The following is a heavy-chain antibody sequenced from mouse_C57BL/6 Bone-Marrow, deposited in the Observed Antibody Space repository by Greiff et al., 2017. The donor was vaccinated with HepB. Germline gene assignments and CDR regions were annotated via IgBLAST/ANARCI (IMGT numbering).Heavy chain of an antibody. V-gene: IGHV5-12*01. CDR1: GFTFSDYY. D-gene: IGHD2-2*01. CDR2: ISNGGGST. CDR3: ATMVTTGYYFDY. Sequence: EVQVVESGGGLVQPGGSLKLSCAASGFTFSDYYMYWVRQTPEKSLEWVAYISNGGGSTYYPDTVKGRFTVARDNAKNTLYLHMSRLKSADTAMYYCATMVTTGYYFDYWGQGTTLTVSS. J-gene: IGHJ2*01.